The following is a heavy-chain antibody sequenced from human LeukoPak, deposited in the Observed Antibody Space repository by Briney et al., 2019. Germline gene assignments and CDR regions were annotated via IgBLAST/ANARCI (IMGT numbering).Heavy chain of an antibody. CDR3: ASLWFGELPYNWFDP. D-gene: IGHD3-10*01. J-gene: IGHJ5*02. CDR1: GGSISSSSYY. CDR2: IYYSGST. V-gene: IGHV4-39*01. Sequence: PSETLSLTCTVAGGSISSSSYYWGWIRQPPGKGLEWIGGIYYSGSTYYNPSLKSRVTISVDTSKNQFSLKLSSVTAADTAVYYCASLWFGELPYNWFDPWGQGTLVTVSS.